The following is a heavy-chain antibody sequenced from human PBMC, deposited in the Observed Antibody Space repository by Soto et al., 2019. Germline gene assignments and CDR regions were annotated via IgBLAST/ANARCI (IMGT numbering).Heavy chain of an antibody. Sequence: QLQLQESGSGLVKPSQTLSLTCAVSGGSISSGGYSWGWIGQPPGKGLEWIGYIYHSGSTYYNPSLKSRVTISVDRSKNQFSLKLSSVTAADSAVYYCAGVRGPYCGGECYPPTPNWFDPWGQGTLVTVSS. CDR2: IYHSGST. V-gene: IGHV4-30-2*01. CDR3: AGVRGPYCGGECYPPTPNWFDP. CDR1: GGSISSGGYS. D-gene: IGHD2-21*01. J-gene: IGHJ5*02.